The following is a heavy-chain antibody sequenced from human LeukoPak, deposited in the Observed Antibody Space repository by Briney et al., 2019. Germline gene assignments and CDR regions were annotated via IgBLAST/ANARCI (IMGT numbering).Heavy chain of an antibody. CDR2: IHRGGNT. CDR3: ARDPRYRLGVDYGDY. CDR1: GFTVSGNY. D-gene: IGHD3-16*01. Sequence: GGSLRLSCAASGFTVSGNYMSWVRQAPGKGLEWLSVIHRGGNTYYADSVKGRFTISRDSSKNTVFLQMDSLRAEDTAVYYCARDPRYRLGVDYGDYWRQGTLVTVST. V-gene: IGHV3-66*01. J-gene: IGHJ4*02.